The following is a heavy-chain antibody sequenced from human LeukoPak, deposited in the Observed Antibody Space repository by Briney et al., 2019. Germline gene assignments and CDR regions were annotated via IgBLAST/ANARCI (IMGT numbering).Heavy chain of an antibody. J-gene: IGHJ4*02. Sequence: SETLSLTCTVSGGSISSGSYYWSWIRQPAGKGLEWIGRIYTSGSTNYNPSLKSRVTISVDTSKNQFSLKLSSVTAADTAVYYCARGGVGATTDYWGQGTLVTVSS. CDR1: GGSISSGSYY. CDR2: IYTSGST. D-gene: IGHD1-26*01. V-gene: IGHV4-61*02. CDR3: ARGGVGATTDY.